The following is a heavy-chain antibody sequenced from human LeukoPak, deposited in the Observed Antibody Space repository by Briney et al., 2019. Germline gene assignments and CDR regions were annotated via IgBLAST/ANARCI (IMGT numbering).Heavy chain of an antibody. Sequence: PSQTLSLTCTVSGGSISSGGYYWSWIRQPPGKGLEWIGEINHSGSTNYNPSLKSRVTISVDTSKNQFSLKLSSVTAADTAVYYCARGPRSSGWFFPRPPLGGRSYYFDYWGQGTLVTVSS. J-gene: IGHJ4*02. D-gene: IGHD6-19*01. CDR2: INHSGST. V-gene: IGHV4-30-2*01. CDR1: GGSISSGGYY. CDR3: ARGPRSSGWFFPRPPLGGRSYYFDY.